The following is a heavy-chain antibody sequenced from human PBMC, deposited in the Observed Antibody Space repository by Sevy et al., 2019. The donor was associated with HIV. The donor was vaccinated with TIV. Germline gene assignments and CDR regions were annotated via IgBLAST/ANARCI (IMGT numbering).Heavy chain of an antibody. CDR2: ISAINGDT. V-gene: IGHV1-18*01. J-gene: IGHJ4*02. D-gene: IGHD2-15*01. CDR3: ARAYCSGGRCYSLAY. CDR1: GYTFTSYG. Sequence: ASVKVSCKASGYTFTSYGITWVRQAPGQGLEWMGWISAINGDTNYAQRLQGRVTMTTDTSTSTAYMELRSLRSDDTAVYYCARAYCSGGRCYSLAYWGQGTLVTVSS.